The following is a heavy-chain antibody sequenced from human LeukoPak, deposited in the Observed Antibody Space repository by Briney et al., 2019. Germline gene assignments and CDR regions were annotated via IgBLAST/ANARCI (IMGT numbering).Heavy chain of an antibody. D-gene: IGHD6-13*01. J-gene: IGHJ4*02. V-gene: IGHV4-59*08. CDR3: ARMSMLSSSWPRGIDY. Sequence: SETLSLTCTVSGGSISSYYWSWIRQPPGKGLEWIGYIYYSGSTNYNPSLKSRVTISVDTSKNQFSLKLSSVTAADTAVYYCARMSMLSSSWPRGIDYWGQGALVTVSS. CDR2: IYYSGST. CDR1: GGSISSYY.